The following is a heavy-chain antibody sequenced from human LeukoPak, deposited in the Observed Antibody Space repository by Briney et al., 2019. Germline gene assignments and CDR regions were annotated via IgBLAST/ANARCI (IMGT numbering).Heavy chain of an antibody. CDR2: INEDGSKN. V-gene: IGHV3-7*04. CDR1: GFTFSSYW. J-gene: IGHJ4*02. Sequence: PGGSLRLSCAASGFTFSSYWMSWVRQAPGEGLEWVANINEDGSKNYYVDSVRGRFTISRDNAKNSLYLQMNSLRAEDTAVCYCAKVSYCSSASCFDYWGQGTLVTVSS. D-gene: IGHD2-2*01. CDR3: AKVSYCSSASCFDY.